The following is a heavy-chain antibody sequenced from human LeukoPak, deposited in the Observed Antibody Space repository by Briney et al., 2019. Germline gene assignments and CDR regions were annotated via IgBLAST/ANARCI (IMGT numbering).Heavy chain of an antibody. Sequence: ASVTVSCTASGYTFTSYDINWVRQATGQGLEWMGWMNPNSGNTGYAQKFQGRVTMTRNTSTSTAYMELSSLRSEDTAVYYCARERGYCSSTSCSESYYGMDVWGQGTTVTVSS. CDR1: GYTFTSYD. J-gene: IGHJ6*02. CDR2: MNPNSGNT. V-gene: IGHV1-8*01. CDR3: ARERGYCSSTSCSESYYGMDV. D-gene: IGHD2-2*01.